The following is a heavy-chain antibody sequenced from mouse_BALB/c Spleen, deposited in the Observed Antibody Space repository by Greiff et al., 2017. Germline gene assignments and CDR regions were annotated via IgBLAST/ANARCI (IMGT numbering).Heavy chain of an antibody. J-gene: IGHJ1*01. Sequence: EVQLVESGGGLVQPGGSMKLSCVASGFTFSNYWMNWVRQSPEKGLEWVAEIRLKSNNYATHYAESVKGRFTISRDDSKSSVYLQMNNLRAEDTGIYYCTRTYEDFDVWGAGTTVTVSS. V-gene: IGHV6-6*02. CDR1: GFTFSNYW. CDR2: IRLKSNNYAT. D-gene: IGHD2-12*01. CDR3: TRTYEDFDV.